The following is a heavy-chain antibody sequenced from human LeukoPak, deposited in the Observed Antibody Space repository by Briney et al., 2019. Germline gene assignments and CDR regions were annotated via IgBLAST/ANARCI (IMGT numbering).Heavy chain of an antibody. CDR2: IYYSGST. D-gene: IGHD3-3*01. CDR3: ARSFSSREKKLFPVLAFDY. Sequence: SETLSLTCTVSGGSISSYYWSWIRQPPGKGLEWIGYIYYSGSTNYNPSLKSRVTISVDTSKNQFSLKLSSVTAADTAVYYCARSFSSREKKLFPVLAFDYWGQGTLVTVSS. J-gene: IGHJ4*02. V-gene: IGHV4-59*01. CDR1: GGSISSYY.